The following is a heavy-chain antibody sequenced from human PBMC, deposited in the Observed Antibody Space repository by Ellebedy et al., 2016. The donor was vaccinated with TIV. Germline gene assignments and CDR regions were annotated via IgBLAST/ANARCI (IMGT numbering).Heavy chain of an antibody. CDR3: ARQPTIAAAFDF. CDR2: IDYSGST. J-gene: IGHJ4*02. V-gene: IGHV4-59*08. Sequence: GSLRLXXTVSGGSMRSYYWSWIRQPPGKGLEWIGNIDYSGSTNYNPSLRSRVTISVDTSKKQVSLKLTSVTAAETAAYYCARQPTIAAAFDFWGQGTLVTVSS. CDR1: GGSMRSYY. D-gene: IGHD6-13*01.